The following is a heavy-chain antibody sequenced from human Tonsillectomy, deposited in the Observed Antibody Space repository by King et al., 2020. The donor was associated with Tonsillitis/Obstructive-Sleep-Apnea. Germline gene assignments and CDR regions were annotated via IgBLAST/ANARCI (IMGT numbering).Heavy chain of an antibody. V-gene: IGHV3-30*18. CDR1: GFTFSDYG. CDR3: AKDMVVRGRSSPFEN. Sequence: VQLVESGGGVVQPGRSLRLSCAASGFTFSDYGMHWVRPAPGKGLEWVAGISYDGSNTNYADSVKGRFTISRDNSKKTLDLQMNSLRAEDTAVYYCAKDMVVRGRSSPFENWGQGTLATVSS. J-gene: IGHJ4*02. D-gene: IGHD6-13*01. CDR2: ISYDGSNT.